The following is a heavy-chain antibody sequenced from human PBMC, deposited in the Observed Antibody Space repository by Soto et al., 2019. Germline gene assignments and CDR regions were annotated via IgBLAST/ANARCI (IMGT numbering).Heavy chain of an antibody. Sequence: GGSLRLSCAVSGFTFSSYGMHWVRQAPGKGLEWVAVIWYDGSDKYHADSVKGRFTISRDNPKNTLYLQMNSLRVEDTAVYYCVREWAVASTVEANWFGPWGQGTLVTVSS. CDR1: GFTFSSYG. CDR2: IWYDGSDK. J-gene: IGHJ5*02. D-gene: IGHD6-19*01. V-gene: IGHV3-33*01. CDR3: VREWAVASTVEANWFGP.